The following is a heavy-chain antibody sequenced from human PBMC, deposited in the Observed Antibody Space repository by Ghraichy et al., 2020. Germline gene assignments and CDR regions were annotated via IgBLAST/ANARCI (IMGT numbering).Heavy chain of an antibody. CDR1: GVSIISGDW. Sequence: ESLNISCSIAGVSIISGDWWTWVRQPPGKGLEWIGEIHHSGSANYNPSLKSRVTITVDKSKNQFSLNLNSVIAADTAVYFCARVVCTGGVCFTFDFWGQGTLVTVSS. J-gene: IGHJ4*02. CDR2: IHHSGSA. D-gene: IGHD2-8*02. V-gene: IGHV4-4*01. CDR3: ARVVCTGGVCFTFDF.